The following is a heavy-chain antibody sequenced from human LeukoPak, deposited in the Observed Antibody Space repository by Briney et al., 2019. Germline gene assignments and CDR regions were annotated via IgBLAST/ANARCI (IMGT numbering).Heavy chain of an antibody. CDR1: GFTFSRYA. Sequence: GGSLRLSCSASGFTFSRYAMHWVRQAPGEGLEYVSAIGSNGGSTYYADSVKGRFTISRDNSKNTLYLQMSSLRAEDTAVYYCARSRRDALFGYWGQGTLVTVSS. CDR3: ARSRRDALFGY. J-gene: IGHJ4*02. V-gene: IGHV3-64D*09. CDR2: IGSNGGST. D-gene: IGHD5-24*01.